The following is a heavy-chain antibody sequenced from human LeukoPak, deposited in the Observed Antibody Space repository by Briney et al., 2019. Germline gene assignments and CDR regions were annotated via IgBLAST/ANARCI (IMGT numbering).Heavy chain of an antibody. D-gene: IGHD4-17*01. Sequence: GESLKISCKGSGYSFTSYWIGWVRQMAGRGLEWMGIIYPGDSDTRYSPSFQGQVTISADKSISTAYLQWSSLKASDTAMYYCYRDYGDYVLPPFDYWGQGTLVTVSS. CDR1: GYSFTSYW. CDR3: YRDYGDYVLPPFDY. V-gene: IGHV5-51*01. J-gene: IGHJ4*02. CDR2: IYPGDSDT.